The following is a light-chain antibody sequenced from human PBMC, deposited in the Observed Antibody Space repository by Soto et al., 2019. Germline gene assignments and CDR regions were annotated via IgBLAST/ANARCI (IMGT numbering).Light chain of an antibody. CDR1: SSNIGADFD. V-gene: IGLV1-40*01. Sequence: QSVLTQPPSVSGAPGQRITISCTGSSSNIGADFDVYWYQQLPGAAPKLLIYGNTNRPSGVPDRFSGSKSGTSASLAITGLQAEDEADYYCQSYDRSLNGVFGTGTTVTVL. CDR2: GNT. CDR3: QSYDRSLNGV. J-gene: IGLJ1*01.